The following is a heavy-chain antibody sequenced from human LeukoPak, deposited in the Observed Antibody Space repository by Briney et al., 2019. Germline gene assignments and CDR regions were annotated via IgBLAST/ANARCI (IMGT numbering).Heavy chain of an antibody. J-gene: IGHJ4*02. CDR1: GFTFSSYA. CDR3: ARDSLPTPWGDILTGYCAY. CDR2: ISYDGSNK. V-gene: IGHV3-30*04. Sequence: PGGSLRLSCAASGFTFSSYAMHWVRQAPGKGLEWVAVISYDGSNKYYADSVKGRFTISRDNSKNTLYLQMNSLRAEDTAVYYCARDSLPTPWGDILTGYCAYWGQGTLVTVSS. D-gene: IGHD3-9*01.